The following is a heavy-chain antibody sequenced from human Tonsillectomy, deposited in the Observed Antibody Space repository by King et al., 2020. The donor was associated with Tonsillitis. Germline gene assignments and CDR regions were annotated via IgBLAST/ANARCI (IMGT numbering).Heavy chain of an antibody. CDR3: AKEYGSGSNYDWIYYFMDV. J-gene: IGHJ6*03. CDR1: GFTFEDYA. V-gene: IGHV3-9*01. CDR2: ISWNSGNI. Sequence: EVQLVESGGGLVQPGRSLRLSCAASGFTFEDYAMHWVRQAPGKGLEWVSAISWNSGNIAYADSVKGRFTISRDNANNSLYLQMNSLRPEDTALYYCAKEYGSGSNYDWIYYFMDVWGKGTTVTVSS. D-gene: IGHD3-10*01.